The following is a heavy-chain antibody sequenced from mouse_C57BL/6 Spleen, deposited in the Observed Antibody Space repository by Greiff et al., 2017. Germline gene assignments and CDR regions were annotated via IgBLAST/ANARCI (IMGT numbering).Heavy chain of an antibody. CDR3: ARQTAFDY. CDR2: IDPSDSYT. V-gene: IGHV1-50*01. D-gene: IGHD1-2*01. J-gene: IGHJ2*01. Sequence: VQLQQPGAELVKPGASVKLSCKASGYTFTSYWMQWVKQRPGQGLEWIGEIDPSDSYTNYNQKFKGKATVTVDTSSSTAYMQLSSLTSEDSAVYYCARQTAFDYWGQGTTLTVSS. CDR1: GYTFTSYW.